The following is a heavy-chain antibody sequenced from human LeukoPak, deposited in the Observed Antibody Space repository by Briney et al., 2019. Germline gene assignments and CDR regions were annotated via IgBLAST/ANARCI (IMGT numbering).Heavy chain of an antibody. Sequence: ASVKVSCKTSGYTFTGYGISWVRQAPGQGLEWMGWISLYNGNTKYAQKLQGRVTVTTDTSTSTAYMELRSLRSDDTAVYYCARDEACNCDYWGQGTLVTVSS. D-gene: IGHD5-24*01. CDR2: ISLYNGNT. V-gene: IGHV1-18*01. CDR3: ARDEACNCDY. CDR1: GYTFTGYG. J-gene: IGHJ4*02.